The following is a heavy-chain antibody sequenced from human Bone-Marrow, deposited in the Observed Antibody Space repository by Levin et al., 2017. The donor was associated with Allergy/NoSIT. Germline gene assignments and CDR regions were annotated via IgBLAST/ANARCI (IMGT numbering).Heavy chain of an antibody. CDR3: VRGLRRVTIFGVVIAPGAFDI. D-gene: IGHD3-3*01. CDR2: MHYSGSV. J-gene: IGHJ3*02. V-gene: IGHV4-39*07. CDR1: GGPISSNNYY. Sequence: SETLSLTCTVSGGPISSNNYYWGWVRQPPGKGLEWIASMHYSGSVYHNPSLKSRLTMSVDTSKNQFSLKLSSVTAPDPAVYYCVRGLRRVTIFGVVIAPGAFDIWGQGTMVTVSS.